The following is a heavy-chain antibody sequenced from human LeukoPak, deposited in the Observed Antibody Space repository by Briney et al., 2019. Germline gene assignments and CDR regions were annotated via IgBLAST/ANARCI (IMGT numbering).Heavy chain of an antibody. Sequence: SETLSLTCAVYGGSFSGYYWSWIRQPPGKGLEWIGEINHSGSTNYNPSLKSRVTISVDTSKNQFSLKLSSVTAADTAVYYCARGKILITMVRGVTYYYYCMDVWGQGTTVTVSS. CDR3: ARGKILITMVRGVTYYYYCMDV. V-gene: IGHV4-34*01. J-gene: IGHJ6*02. CDR1: GGSFSGYY. CDR2: INHSGST. D-gene: IGHD3-10*01.